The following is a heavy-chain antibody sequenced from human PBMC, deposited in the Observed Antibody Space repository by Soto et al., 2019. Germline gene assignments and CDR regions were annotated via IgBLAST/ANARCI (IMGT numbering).Heavy chain of an antibody. CDR1: GGSFSGYY. Sequence: SETLSLTCAVYGGSFSGYYWSWIRQPPGKGLEWIGEINHSGSTNYNPSLKSRVTISVDTSKNQFSLKLSSVTAADTAVYYCASLSYEQLWWGQGTLVTVSS. V-gene: IGHV4-34*01. D-gene: IGHD1-1*01. CDR2: INHSGST. J-gene: IGHJ4*02. CDR3: ASLSYEQLW.